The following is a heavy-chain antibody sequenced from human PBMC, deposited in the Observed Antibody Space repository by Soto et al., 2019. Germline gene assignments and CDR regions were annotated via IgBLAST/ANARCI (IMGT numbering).Heavy chain of an antibody. Sequence: HPGGSLRLSCAASGFTFSSYSMNWVRQAPGKGLEWVSYISSSSSTIYYADSVKGRFTISRDNAKNSLYLQMNSLRAEDTAVYYCARDSMTTVSGIDYWGQGTLVTVSS. J-gene: IGHJ4*02. CDR3: ARDSMTTVSGIDY. D-gene: IGHD4-17*01. CDR2: ISSSSSTI. CDR1: GFTFSSYS. V-gene: IGHV3-48*01.